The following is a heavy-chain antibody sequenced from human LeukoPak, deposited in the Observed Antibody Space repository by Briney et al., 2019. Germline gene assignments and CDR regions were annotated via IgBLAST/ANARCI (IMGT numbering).Heavy chain of an antibody. D-gene: IGHD4-23*01. Sequence: GASVKVSCKASAYTFTADYIHLVRQAPGQGLEWMGWINPNSGDTHYPQKFQGRVTLTSDTPISTAYMELGRLSPDDTAMYFCARDLRGNSMFYDYWGQGTLVTVSS. CDR3: ARDLRGNSMFYDY. CDR1: AYTFTADY. J-gene: IGHJ4*02. CDR2: INPNSGDT. V-gene: IGHV1-2*02.